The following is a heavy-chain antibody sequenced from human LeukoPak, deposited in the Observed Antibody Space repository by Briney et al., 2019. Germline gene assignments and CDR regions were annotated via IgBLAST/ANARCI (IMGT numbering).Heavy chain of an antibody. D-gene: IGHD3-9*01. V-gene: IGHV4-59*12. CDR3: ARGPYYDILTGYYNFFWFDP. J-gene: IGHJ5*02. CDR1: GGSISSYY. Sequence: SETLSLTCTVSGGSISSYYWSWIRQPPGKGPEWIGYIYYSGSTDYNPSLKSRVTISVDTSKNQFSLKLSSVTAADTAVYYCARGPYYDILTGYYNFFWFDPWGQGTLVTVSS. CDR2: IYYSGST.